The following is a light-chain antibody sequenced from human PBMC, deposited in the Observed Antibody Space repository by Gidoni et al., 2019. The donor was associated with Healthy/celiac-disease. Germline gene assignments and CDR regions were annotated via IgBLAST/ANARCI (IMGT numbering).Light chain of an antibody. CDR3: QQYNNWPET. CDR2: GAS. V-gene: IGKV3-15*01. CDR1: QSVNSN. Sequence: EILITQSQATLSVSPGERATLPCRASQSVNSNLAWYQQKPGQAPRLLIYGASTRATGIPARFSGSGSGTEFTLTISSLQSEDFAVYYCQQYNNWPETFGQGTKVEIK. J-gene: IGKJ1*01.